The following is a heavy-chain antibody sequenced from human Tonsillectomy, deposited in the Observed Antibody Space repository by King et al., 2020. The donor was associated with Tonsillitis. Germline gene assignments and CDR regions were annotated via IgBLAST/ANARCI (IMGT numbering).Heavy chain of an antibody. CDR3: AMVTSTNYYYDMDV. J-gene: IGHJ6*02. Sequence: VTLKESGPVLVKPPETLTLTCTVSGFSLSNARLAVSWIRQPPGKALEWLAHIFSNDEKSYSTSLKSRVTISKDTSKSQVVLNMTNMDPVDTATYYCAMVTSTNYYYDMDVWGQGTTVTVSS. CDR2: IFSNDEK. V-gene: IGHV2-26*01. CDR1: GFSLSNARLA. D-gene: IGHD5-18*01.